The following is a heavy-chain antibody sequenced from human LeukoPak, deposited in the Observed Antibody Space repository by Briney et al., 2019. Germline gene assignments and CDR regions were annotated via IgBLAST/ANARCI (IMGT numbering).Heavy chain of an antibody. CDR2: IYYSGNT. J-gene: IGHJ4*02. Sequence: SETLSLTCTVSGGSISSSNYYWGWIRQPPGKGLEWIGSIYYSGNTYYNPSLKSRVTISVDASKNQFSLKLSSVTAADTAVYYCAREAAGSAAALDYWGQGTLVTVSS. CDR1: GGSISSSNYY. CDR3: AREAAGSAAALDY. D-gene: IGHD6-13*01. V-gene: IGHV4-39*07.